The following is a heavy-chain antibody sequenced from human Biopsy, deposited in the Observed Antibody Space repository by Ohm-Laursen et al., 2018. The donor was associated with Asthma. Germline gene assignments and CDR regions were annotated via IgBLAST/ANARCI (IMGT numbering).Heavy chain of an antibody. Sequence: GTLSLTCAVSGVSIRSYYWTWIRQPPGKGLEWIGNIHYSGSTYSNPSLKSRVTISVDASKKQISLRLSSVIAADTAVYYCAGFCSGGNCPDHWGQGTLVTVSS. CDR1: GVSIRSYY. CDR3: AGFCSGGNCPDH. V-gene: IGHV4-59*01. J-gene: IGHJ4*02. CDR2: IHYSGST. D-gene: IGHD2-15*01.